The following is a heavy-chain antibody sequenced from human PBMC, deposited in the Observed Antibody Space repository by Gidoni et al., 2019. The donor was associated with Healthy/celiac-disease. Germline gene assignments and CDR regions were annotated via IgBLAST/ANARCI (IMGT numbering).Heavy chain of an antibody. CDR2: NNHSGST. V-gene: IGHV4-34*01. Sequence: QVQLQPWGAGLLQPSETLSLTCAFYGGPCSGSYWRWIRQPPGKGLAVIGENNHSGSTNYNPSLKSRVTISLDTSKIQFSLKLSSGTAADTAVYYCARGGKDSSSDRGVYYYYGMDVWGQGTTVTVSS. D-gene: IGHD6-6*01. CDR3: ARGGKDSSSDRGVYYYYGMDV. CDR1: GGPCSGSY. J-gene: IGHJ6*02.